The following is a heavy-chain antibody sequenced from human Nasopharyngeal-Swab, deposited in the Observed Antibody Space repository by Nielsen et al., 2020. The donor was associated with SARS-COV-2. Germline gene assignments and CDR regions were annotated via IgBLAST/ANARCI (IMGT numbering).Heavy chain of an antibody. V-gene: IGHV1-69*06. J-gene: IGHJ4*02. Sequence: SVKVSCKASGGNFSSYAISWVRQAPGQGLEWMGGIIPIFGTANYAQKFQGRVTITADKSTSTAYMELSSLRSEDTAVYYCARGGYYYDSSGYSFDYWGQGTLVTVSS. D-gene: IGHD3-22*01. CDR2: IIPIFGTA. CDR1: GGNFSSYA. CDR3: ARGGYYYDSSGYSFDY.